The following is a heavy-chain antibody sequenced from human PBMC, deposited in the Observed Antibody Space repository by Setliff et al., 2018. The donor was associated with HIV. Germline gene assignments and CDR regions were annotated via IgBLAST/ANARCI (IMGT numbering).Heavy chain of an antibody. V-gene: IGHV4-61*09. CDR2: IYTSGST. J-gene: IGHJ6*03. CDR3: ARPYSSSSYYYYHMDV. D-gene: IGHD6-6*01. Sequence: PSETLSLTCTVSGGSISSGSYYWSWIRQPAGKGLEWIGHIYTSGSTNYNPSLKSRVTISVDTSKNQFSLKLRSVTAADTAVYYCARPYSSSSYYYYHMDVWGKGTAVTVSS. CDR1: GGSISSGSYY.